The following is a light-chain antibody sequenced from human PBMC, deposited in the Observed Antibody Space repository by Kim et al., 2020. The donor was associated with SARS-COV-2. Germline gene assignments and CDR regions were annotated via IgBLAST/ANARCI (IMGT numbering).Light chain of an antibody. CDR2: EVN. J-gene: IGLJ1*01. CDR1: SSDVGAYNY. CDR3: SSYAGSNNRYV. Sequence: QSALTQPPSASGSPGQSVTISCTGTSSDVGAYNYVSWYQQHPGKAPKLMIYEVNKRPSGVPDRFSGSRSGSTASLTVSGLQAEDEADYYCSSYAGSNNRYVFGTGTKVTVL. V-gene: IGLV2-8*01.